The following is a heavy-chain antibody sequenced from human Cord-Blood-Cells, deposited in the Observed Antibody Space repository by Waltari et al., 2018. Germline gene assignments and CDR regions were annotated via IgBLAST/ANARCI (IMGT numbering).Heavy chain of an antibody. Sequence: QVQLQQWGAGLLKPSATLSLTCAVYGGSFSGYYWSWLRPPPGKGLEWIGEINHSGSTNYNPSLKSRVTISVDTSKNQFSLKLSSVTAADTAVYYCAREYCTGGVCLYYFDYWGQGTLVTVSS. CDR3: AREYCTGGVCLYYFDY. CDR2: INHSGST. CDR1: GGSFSGYY. D-gene: IGHD2-8*02. V-gene: IGHV4-34*01. J-gene: IGHJ4*02.